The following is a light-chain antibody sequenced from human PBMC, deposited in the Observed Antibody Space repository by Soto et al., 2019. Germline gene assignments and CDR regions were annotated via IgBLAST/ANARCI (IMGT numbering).Light chain of an antibody. V-gene: IGKV3-15*01. J-gene: IGKJ4*01. CDR3: QRYNNWLALT. Sequence: EIVMTQSPATLSVSPGERATLSCRASQSIANRLAWYQQKPGQAPRLLIYGASTRATGVPARFSGSGSGTEFTLTISSLQSEDFAVYYCQRYNNWLALTFGGGTKVEIK. CDR2: GAS. CDR1: QSIANR.